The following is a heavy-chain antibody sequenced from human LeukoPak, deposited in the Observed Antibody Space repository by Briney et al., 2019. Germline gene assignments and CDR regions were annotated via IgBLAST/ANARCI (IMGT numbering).Heavy chain of an antibody. V-gene: IGHV4-39*01. D-gene: IGHD3-10*01. CDR1: GGSISSSSYY. Sequence: SETLSLTCTVSGGSISSSSYYWGWIRQPPGKGLEWIGSIYYSGSTYYNPSLKSRVTISVDTSKNQFSLKLSSVTAADTAVYYCARRVVRGVIDYWGQGTLVTVSS. CDR2: IYYSGST. J-gene: IGHJ4*02. CDR3: ARRVVRGVIDY.